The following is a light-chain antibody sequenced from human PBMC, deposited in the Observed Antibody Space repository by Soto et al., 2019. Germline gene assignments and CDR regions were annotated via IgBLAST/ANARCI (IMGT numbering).Light chain of an antibody. CDR3: QQYGSSPLT. V-gene: IGKV3-20*01. CDR1: QSVSSSY. J-gene: IGKJ4*01. Sequence: ILFPQSPGTLALSTGERATLSCRASQSVSSSYLAWYQQKTGQAHRLLIYGASSRATGIPDRFSGSGSGTDFTLTISRLEPEDFAVYYCQQYGSSPLTFGGGTKVDI. CDR2: GAS.